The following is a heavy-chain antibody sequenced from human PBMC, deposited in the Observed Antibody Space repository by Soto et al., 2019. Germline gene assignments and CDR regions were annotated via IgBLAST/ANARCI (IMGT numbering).Heavy chain of an antibody. CDR3: GRVRQYRSGTSCYLDP. V-gene: IGHV4-4*02. CDR2: IHHSGTT. Sequence: SETLSLTCAVSGGSISSSNWWHWVRQPPGKGLEWIGEIHHSGTTNYNPSLKSRVAISVDKSKNQFSLKLNSVTAADTAVYYCGRVRQYRSGTSCYLDPWGQGTLVTVSS. CDR1: GGSISSSNW. D-gene: IGHD2-2*01. J-gene: IGHJ5*02.